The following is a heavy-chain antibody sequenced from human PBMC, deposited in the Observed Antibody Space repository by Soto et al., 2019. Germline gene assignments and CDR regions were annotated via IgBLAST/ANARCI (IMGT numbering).Heavy chain of an antibody. CDR3: AKNGQPPYYYYGLDV. D-gene: IGHD2-8*01. J-gene: IGHJ6*02. V-gene: IGHV1-18*01. CDR2: ISGYNGDT. CDR1: GYTFTRYG. Sequence: ASVKVSCKASGYTFTRYGISWVRQAPGQGIEWMGWISGYNGDTNYAREFQGRVSMTIDTSTTTAYMELRSLTSDDTAVYYCAKNGQPPYYYYGLDVWGQGTKVTVSS.